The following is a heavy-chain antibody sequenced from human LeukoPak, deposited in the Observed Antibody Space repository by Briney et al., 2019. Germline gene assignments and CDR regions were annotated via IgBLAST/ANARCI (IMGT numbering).Heavy chain of an antibody. D-gene: IGHD3-10*02. V-gene: IGHV1-2*02. Sequence: ASVKVSCKASGYTFTGYYMHWVRQAPGHGLEWIGWINPNSGGTNYAQKFQGRVTMTRDTSISTAYMELSRLRSDDTAVYYCARQVFGLGQYYFDYWGQGTLVTVSS. CDR2: INPNSGGT. CDR1: GYTFTGYY. CDR3: ARQVFGLGQYYFDY. J-gene: IGHJ4*02.